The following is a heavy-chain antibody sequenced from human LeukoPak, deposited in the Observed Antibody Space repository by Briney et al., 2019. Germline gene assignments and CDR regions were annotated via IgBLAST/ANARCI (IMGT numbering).Heavy chain of an antibody. D-gene: IGHD3-22*01. CDR3: ARFSYYYDSSGYYLGNWFDP. Sequence: SVKVSCKASGGTFSSYAISRVRQAPGQGLEWMGGIIPIFGTANYAQKFQGRVTITTDESTSTAYMELSSLRSEDTAVYYCARFSYYYDSSGYYLGNWFDPWGQGTLVTVSS. V-gene: IGHV1-69*05. J-gene: IGHJ5*02. CDR2: IIPIFGTA. CDR1: GGTFSSYA.